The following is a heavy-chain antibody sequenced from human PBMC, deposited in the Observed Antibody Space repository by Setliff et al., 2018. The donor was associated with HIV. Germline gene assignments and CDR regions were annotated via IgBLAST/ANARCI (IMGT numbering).Heavy chain of an antibody. CDR3: ASSPAWRSDYGLHTFDY. V-gene: IGHV4-38-2*02. J-gene: IGHJ4*02. CDR2: IYHSGST. D-gene: IGHD4-17*01. Sequence: SETLSLTCTVSGYSISSRYYWGWIRQSPGKGLGWIGSIYHSGSTQYNPSLKSRVTISVDTPKNQFSLKLSSVTAADTAVYYCASSPAWRSDYGLHTFDYWGQGTLVTVSS. CDR1: GYSISSRYY.